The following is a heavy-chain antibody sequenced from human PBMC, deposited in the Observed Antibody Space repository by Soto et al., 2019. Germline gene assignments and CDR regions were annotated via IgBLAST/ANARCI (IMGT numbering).Heavy chain of an antibody. CDR2: ISYDGSNK. D-gene: IGHD1-26*01. CDR1: GFTFSGYA. J-gene: IGHJ4*02. Sequence: QVQLVESGGGVVQPGRSLRLSCAASGFTFSGYAVHWVRQAPDKGLEWVAVISYDGSNKYYADSVKGRFTISRDNSKNTLFLQMDSLRPEDTAVYYCAKNARSSGSYLDYWGQGTLVTVSS. V-gene: IGHV3-30*18. CDR3: AKNARSSGSYLDY.